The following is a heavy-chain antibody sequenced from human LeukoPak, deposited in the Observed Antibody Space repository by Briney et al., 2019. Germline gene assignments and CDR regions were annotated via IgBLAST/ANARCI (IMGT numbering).Heavy chain of an antibody. Sequence: GGSLRLSCAASGFTFSSYSMNWVRQAPGKGLEWVSSISSSSSYIYYADSVRGRFTISRDNAKNSLYLQMNSLRAEDTAVYYCAREAAEHYYYDSSGYLDYWGQGTLVTVSS. V-gene: IGHV3-21*01. CDR3: AREAAEHYYYDSSGYLDY. CDR2: ISSSSSYI. D-gene: IGHD3-22*01. CDR1: GFTFSSYS. J-gene: IGHJ4*02.